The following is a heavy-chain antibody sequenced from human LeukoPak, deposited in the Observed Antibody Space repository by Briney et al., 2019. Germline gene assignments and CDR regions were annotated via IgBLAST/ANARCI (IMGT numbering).Heavy chain of an antibody. CDR1: GGSFNGYY. CDR2: INHSGST. V-gene: IGHV4-34*01. CDR3: ARGGWKPYYYDSSGYTAYYYYYMDV. J-gene: IGHJ6*03. D-gene: IGHD3-22*01. Sequence: PSETLSLTCAVYGGSFNGYYWSWIRQPPGKGLEWIGEINHSGSTNYNPSLKSRVTISVDTSKNQFSLKLSSVTAADTAVYYCARGGWKPYYYDSSGYTAYYYYYMDVWGKGTTVTVSS.